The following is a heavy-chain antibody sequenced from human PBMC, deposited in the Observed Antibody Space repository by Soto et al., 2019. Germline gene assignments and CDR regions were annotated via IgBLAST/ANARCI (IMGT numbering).Heavy chain of an antibody. CDR3: ASDLVGASDSYGLDV. D-gene: IGHD1-26*01. Sequence: VGSLRLSCAASGFTFSSYGMHWVRQAPGKGLEWVAIIWHDGNNKYYADSVRGRFIISRDNSKNRLYLQMNSLRAEDTAVYYCASDLVGASDSYGLDVWGQGTPVTVSS. V-gene: IGHV3-33*01. CDR2: IWHDGNNK. J-gene: IGHJ6*02. CDR1: GFTFSSYG.